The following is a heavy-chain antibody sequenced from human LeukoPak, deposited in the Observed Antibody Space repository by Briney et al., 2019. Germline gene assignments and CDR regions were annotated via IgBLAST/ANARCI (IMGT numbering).Heavy chain of an antibody. D-gene: IGHD2-15*01. CDR1: GGSFSGYY. CDR3: ARGLRPYCSGGSCYSNWFDP. J-gene: IGHJ5*02. Sequence: SETLSLTCAVYGGSFSGYYWSWIRQPPGKGLEWIGEINHSGSTNYNPSLKSRVTISVDTSKNQFSLKLSSVTAADTAVYYCARGLRPYCSGGSCYSNWFDPWGQGTLVTVSS. V-gene: IGHV4-34*01. CDR2: INHSGST.